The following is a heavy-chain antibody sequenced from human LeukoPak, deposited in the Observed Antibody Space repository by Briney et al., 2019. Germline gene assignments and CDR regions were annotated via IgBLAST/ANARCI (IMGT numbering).Heavy chain of an antibody. CDR1: GFTFSSYS. Sequence: PGGSLRLSCAASGFTFSSYSMNWVRQAPGKGLEWVSSISSSSSYIYYADSVKGRFTISRDNAKNSLYLQMNSLRAEDTAVYYCARGVGPACSSTSCYFFWDVSPSPVSDCWGQGTLVTVSS. CDR2: ISSSSSYI. J-gene: IGHJ4*02. CDR3: ARGVGPACSSTSCYFFWDVSPSPVSDC. D-gene: IGHD2-2*01. V-gene: IGHV3-21*01.